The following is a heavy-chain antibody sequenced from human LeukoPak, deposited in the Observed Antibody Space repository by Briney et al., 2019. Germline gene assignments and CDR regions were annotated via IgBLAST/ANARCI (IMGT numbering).Heavy chain of an antibody. CDR2: IKQDGSEK. CDR1: GFTFSSYW. D-gene: IGHD2-15*01. CDR3: ARSAGDY. V-gene: IGHV3-7*01. J-gene: IGHJ4*02. Sequence: GGSLRLSCAASGFTFSSYWMSWVRQAPGKGLEWVANIKQDGSEKYYVDSVKGRFTISREKAKNSLYLKMNRLRDEETAVYYSARSAGDYWGQGTLVTVSS.